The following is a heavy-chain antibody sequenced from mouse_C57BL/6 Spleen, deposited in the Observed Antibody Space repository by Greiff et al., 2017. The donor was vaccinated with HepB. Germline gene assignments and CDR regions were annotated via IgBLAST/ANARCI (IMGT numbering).Heavy chain of an antibody. D-gene: IGHD1-1*01. J-gene: IGHJ4*01. V-gene: IGHV1-53*01. CDR1: GYTFTSYW. Sequence: QVQLQQPGTELVKPGASVKLSCKASGYTFTSYWMHWVKQRPGQGLEWIGNINPGNGGTNYNEKFKSKATMTVDKSSSTAYMQLSSLTSEDSAVYYGARSTVVARAMDYWGQGTSVTVSS. CDR3: ARSTVVARAMDY. CDR2: INPGNGGT.